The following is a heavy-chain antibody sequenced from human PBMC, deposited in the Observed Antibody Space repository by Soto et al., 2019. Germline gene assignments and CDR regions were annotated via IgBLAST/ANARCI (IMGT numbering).Heavy chain of an antibody. D-gene: IGHD3-10*01. V-gene: IGHV4-59*01. J-gene: IGHJ2*01. CDR2: IYYSGST. CDR1: GCSISSYY. Sequence: SETLSLTCTVSGCSISSYYWSWIRQPPGKGLEWIGYIYYSGSTNYNPSLKSRVTISVDTSKNQFSLKLSSVTAADTAVYYCARRGGPGEQSLDWHFELWGSGTLVTVAS. CDR3: ARRGGPGEQSLDWHFEL.